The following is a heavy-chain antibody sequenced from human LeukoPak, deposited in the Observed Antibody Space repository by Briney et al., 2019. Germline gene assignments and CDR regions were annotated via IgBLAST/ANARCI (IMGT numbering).Heavy chain of an antibody. CDR2: TYTSGST. J-gene: IGHJ4*02. V-gene: IGHV4-4*07. CDR3: AGSAKGTWLIY. CDR1: GGSISSYC. Sequence: SETLSLTCTVSGGSISSYCWSWIRQPARKGLEWIGRTYTSGSTNYNPSLKSRVTMSVDASKNQFSLKLSFVTAADTAVYYCAGSAKGTWLIYWGQGTLVTVSS. D-gene: IGHD6-19*01.